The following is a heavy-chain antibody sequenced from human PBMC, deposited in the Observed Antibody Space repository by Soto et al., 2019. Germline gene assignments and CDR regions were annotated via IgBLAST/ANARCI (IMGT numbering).Heavy chain of an antibody. Sequence: PGGSLRLSCEASGFYFNSYAMSWVRQAPGKGLEWVSHIGANGDSTYYAESVKGRFTISRDNSKNTLYLQMESLRPEDTAVYYCAGGTYLDYWGQGTLVTVSS. CDR1: GFYFNSYA. D-gene: IGHD3-16*01. CDR2: IGANGDST. J-gene: IGHJ4*02. V-gene: IGHV3-23*01. CDR3: AGGTYLDY.